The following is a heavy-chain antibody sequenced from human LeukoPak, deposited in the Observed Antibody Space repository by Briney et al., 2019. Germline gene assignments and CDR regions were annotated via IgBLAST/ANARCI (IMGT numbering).Heavy chain of an antibody. CDR1: GFTFSSYA. D-gene: IGHD1-26*01. CDR3: AKVGLSYSTALYFDY. CDR2: ISGSGGST. J-gene: IGHJ4*02. Sequence: GGSLRLSCAAPGFTFSSYAMSWVRQAPGKGLEWVSAISGSGGSTYYADSVKGRFTISRDNSKNTLYLQMNSLRAEDTAVYYCAKVGLSYSTALYFDYWGQGTLVTVSS. V-gene: IGHV3-23*01.